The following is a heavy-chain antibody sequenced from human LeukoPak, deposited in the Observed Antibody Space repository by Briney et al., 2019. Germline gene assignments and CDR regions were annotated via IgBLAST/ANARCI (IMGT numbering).Heavy chain of an antibody. J-gene: IGHJ6*02. CDR2: ISGDDGST. V-gene: IGHV3-43*02. CDR1: GCTFDDYG. D-gene: IGHD2-21*02. CDR3: AKDMVVVTAGGPYYLYGMDV. Sequence: GGCPSPSCPASGCTFDDYGMHWGRQAPGKGLEWVSLISGDDGSTYYADSVKGRFTISRDNSKNSLYLQMNSLRTEDTALYYCAKDMVVVTAGGPYYLYGMDVWGE.